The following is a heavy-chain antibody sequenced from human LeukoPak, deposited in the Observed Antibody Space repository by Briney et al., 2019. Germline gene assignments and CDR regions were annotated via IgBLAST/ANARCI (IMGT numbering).Heavy chain of an antibody. CDR3: VRSFYGDHPY. CDR2: VGTSGHT. Sequence: GSLRLACAASGFTLSPYDMHWVRHGPGEGLEWVAAVGTSGHTFYPDSVKGQFTISRENARNSVYLQMNSLRAGDTAVYYCVRSFYGDHPYWGQGTLVTVSS. CDR1: GFTLSPYD. J-gene: IGHJ4*02. D-gene: IGHD4-17*01. V-gene: IGHV3-13*01.